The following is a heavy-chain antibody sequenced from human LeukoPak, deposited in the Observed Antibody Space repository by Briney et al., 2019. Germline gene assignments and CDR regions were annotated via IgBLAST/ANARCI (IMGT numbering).Heavy chain of an antibody. CDR1: GFSFSSYE. V-gene: IGHV3-48*03. CDR3: ARVYYYDSSFSD. J-gene: IGHJ4*02. Sequence: GGSLRLSCAASGFSFSSYEMNWVPQAPGKGLEWVSYISSSGSNKYYAVSVKGRFTISRDNAKNSLYLQMNSLRAEDTAVYYCARVYYYDSSFSDWGQGTLVTVSS. D-gene: IGHD3-22*01. CDR2: ISSSGSNK.